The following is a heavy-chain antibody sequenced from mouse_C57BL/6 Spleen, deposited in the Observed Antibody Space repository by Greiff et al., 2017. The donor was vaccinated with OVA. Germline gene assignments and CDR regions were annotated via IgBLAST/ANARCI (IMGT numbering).Heavy chain of an antibody. J-gene: IGHJ4*01. V-gene: IGHV1-76*01. Sequence: VQLQQSGAELVRPGASVKLSCKASGYTFTDYYINWVKQRPGQGLEWIARIYPGSGNTYYNEKFKGKATLTAEKSSSTAYMQLSSLTSEDSAVYFCARKGATVYAMDYWGQGTSVTVSS. CDR2: IYPGSGNT. CDR1: GYTFTDYY. D-gene: IGHD1-1*01. CDR3: ARKGATVYAMDY.